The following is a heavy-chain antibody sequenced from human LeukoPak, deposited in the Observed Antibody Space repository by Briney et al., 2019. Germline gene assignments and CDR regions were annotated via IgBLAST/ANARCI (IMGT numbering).Heavy chain of an antibody. V-gene: IGHV3-48*03. CDR1: GFTFRSYE. CDR3: ARGGSRGSFDY. CDR2: ISGSDSTM. Sequence: PGGSLRLSCSASGFTFRSYEMNWVRQAPGKGLEWISYISGSDSTMFYADSVKGRFTISRDNAKNSLYLQMKSLRDEDTAVYYYARGGSRGSFDYWGQGTLVTVSS. J-gene: IGHJ4*02. D-gene: IGHD3-10*01.